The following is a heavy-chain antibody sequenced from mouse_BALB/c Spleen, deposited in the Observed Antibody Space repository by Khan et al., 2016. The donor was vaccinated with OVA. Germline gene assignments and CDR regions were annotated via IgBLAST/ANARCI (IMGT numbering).Heavy chain of an antibody. J-gene: IGHJ3*01. CDR1: GFAFSSYD. Sequence: EVQLLESGGGLVKPGGSLKLSCAPSGFAFSSYDMPWVRQTPEQGLEWVATISGTGIYTYYPDSVKGRFTISSDNAWNTPYMQMSSLRSEDTDLYYCARPSYDGNRWFTYWGQGTLVTVSA. D-gene: IGHD2-10*01. V-gene: IGHV5-9*02. CDR2: ISGTGIYT. CDR3: ARPSYDGNRWFTY.